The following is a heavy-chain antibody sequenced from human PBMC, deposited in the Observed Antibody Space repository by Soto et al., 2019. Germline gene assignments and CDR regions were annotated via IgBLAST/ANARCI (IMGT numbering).Heavy chain of an antibody. D-gene: IGHD6-19*01. V-gene: IGHV3-23*01. CDR2: ISGGGGST. CDR1: GFTFSSYA. CDR3: AKASYIAVPYNWFDP. J-gene: IGHJ5*02. Sequence: PGGSLRLSCAASGFTFSSYAMSWVRQAPGKGLEWVSAISGGGGSTYYADSVKGRFTISRDNSKNTLYLQMNSLRAEGTAVYYCAKASYIAVPYNWFDPWGQGTLVTVSS.